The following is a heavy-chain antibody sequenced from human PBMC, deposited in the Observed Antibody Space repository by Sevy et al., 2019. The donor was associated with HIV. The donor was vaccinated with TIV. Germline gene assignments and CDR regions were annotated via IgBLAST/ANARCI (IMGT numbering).Heavy chain of an antibody. CDR3: ARGRITFFDD. CDR2: IYCGGST. D-gene: IGHD3-16*01. V-gene: IGHV4-39*01. J-gene: IGHJ4*02. CDR1: GGPISTCTNF. Sequence: SETLSLTCIVSGGPISTCTNFWGWIRQPPGKGLEWMGSIYCGGSTYYNPSLKSRVAISVDTSKNQFSLKVNSVSAADTAVYYCARGRITFFDDWGQGALVTVSS.